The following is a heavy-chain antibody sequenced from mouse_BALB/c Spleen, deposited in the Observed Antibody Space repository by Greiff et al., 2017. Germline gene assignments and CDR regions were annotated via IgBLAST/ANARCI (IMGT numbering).Heavy chain of an antibody. CDR3: ARKDSSAFDY. V-gene: IGHV5-9-4*01. CDR2: ISSGGSYT. CDR1: GFTFSSYA. Sequence: EVKLMESGGGLVKPGGSLKLSCAASGFTFSSYAMSWVRQSPEKRLEWVAEISSGGSYTYYPDTVTGRFTISRDNAKNTLYLEMSSLRSEDTAMYYCARKDSSAFDYWGQGTTLTVSS. D-gene: IGHD3-2*01. J-gene: IGHJ2*01.